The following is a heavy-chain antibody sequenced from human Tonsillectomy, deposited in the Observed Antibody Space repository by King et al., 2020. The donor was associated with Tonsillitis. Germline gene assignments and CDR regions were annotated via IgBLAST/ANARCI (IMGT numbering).Heavy chain of an antibody. CDR3: AKAQVGAYWRPFDY. Sequence: VQLVESGGGVVQPGRSLRLSCAASGFTFSGYGMHWVRQAPGKGLEWVAVISYDGSNKYSADSVKGRFTISRDNSKNTLYLQMNSLRAEDTAVYYCAKAQVGAYWRPFDYWGQGTLVTVSS. CDR2: ISYDGSNK. J-gene: IGHJ4*02. V-gene: IGHV3-30*18. CDR1: GFTFSGYG. D-gene: IGHD1-26*01.